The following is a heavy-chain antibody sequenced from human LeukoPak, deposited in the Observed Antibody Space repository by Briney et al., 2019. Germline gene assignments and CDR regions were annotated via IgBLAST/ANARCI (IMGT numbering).Heavy chain of an antibody. CDR3: ATTNYDFWSGSMGY. CDR2: INHSGST. CDR1: GGSFSGYY. J-gene: IGHJ4*02. Sequence: TSETLSLTCAVYGGSFSGYYWSWNRQPPGKGLEWIGEINHSGSTNYNPSLKSRVTISLDTSKNQFSLKLSSVTAADTAVYYCATTNYDFWSGSMGYWGQGTLVTVSS. V-gene: IGHV4-34*01. D-gene: IGHD3-3*01.